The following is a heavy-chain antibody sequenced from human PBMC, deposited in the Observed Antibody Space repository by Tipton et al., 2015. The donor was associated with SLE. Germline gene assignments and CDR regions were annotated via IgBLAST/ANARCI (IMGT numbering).Heavy chain of an antibody. CDR1: GGSFSGCY. J-gene: IGHJ4*02. D-gene: IGHD4-17*01. CDR2: IHHSGST. CDR3: ARVGSARYGYYFDF. V-gene: IGHV4-34*01. Sequence: TLSLTCAVYGGSFSGCYWSWIRQSPGKGLEWIGEIHHSGSTNYDPSLKSRVTISVDTSKKQFSLKLSSVTAADTAVYDCARVGSARYGYYFDFWGQGTLITVSS.